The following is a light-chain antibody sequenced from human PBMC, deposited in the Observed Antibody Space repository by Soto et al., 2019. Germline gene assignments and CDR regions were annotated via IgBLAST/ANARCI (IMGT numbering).Light chain of an antibody. Sequence: DIQMTQSPSSLSASVGDRVTITCQASQNIKNYLNWYQQKPGRAPXXLIYDASNLEAGVPSRFKGIGSGTDFTFTIRRMKPEDIATDYCQQYENIPTFCQGTRLEIK. CDR3: QQYENIPT. J-gene: IGKJ5*01. V-gene: IGKV1-33*01. CDR1: QNIKNY. CDR2: DAS.